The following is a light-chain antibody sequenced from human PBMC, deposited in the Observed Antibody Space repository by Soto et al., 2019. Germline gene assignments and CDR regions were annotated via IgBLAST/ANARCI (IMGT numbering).Light chain of an antibody. V-gene: IGKV1-5*01. CDR3: QQYITYSPVT. J-gene: IGKJ4*01. CDR1: QSISSW. Sequence: DIQMPQSPSTLSAFVGGRATITCRVCQSISSWLAWYQQKPGKAPKSLIYDASRLESGVPSRFSGSGSGTEFTLTISSLQPDDFATYYCQQYITYSPVTFGGGTKVDI. CDR2: DAS.